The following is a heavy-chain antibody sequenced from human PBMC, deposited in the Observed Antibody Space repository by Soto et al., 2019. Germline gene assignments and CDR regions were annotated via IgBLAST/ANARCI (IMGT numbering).Heavy chain of an antibody. CDR2: IFHTGSA. V-gene: IGHV4-59*01. D-gene: IGHD2-2*02. CDR1: GDSINKYY. J-gene: IGHJ2*01. CDR3: ARGDIPLPKFFWYFQL. Sequence: QVQLQESGPGLVKPSETLSLTCTVSGDSINKYYWSWIRHSPGAGLEWIGYIFHTGSAGYNPSFGSRVSISLGTSKKQFSLQLTSVTAADTGVYYCARGDIPLPKFFWYFQLWGRGT.